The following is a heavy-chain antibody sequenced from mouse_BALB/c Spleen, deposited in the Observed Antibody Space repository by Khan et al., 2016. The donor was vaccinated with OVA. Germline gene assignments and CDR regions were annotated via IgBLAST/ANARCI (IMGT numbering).Heavy chain of an antibody. CDR3: AKGVWSYYYTLDY. Sequence: VQLQESGPGLVAPSQNLSLTCTVSGFSLSDYDVSWIRQPPGKGLEWLGVIWGGGSTYYNSDLKSRLSISKDNSKSQVFLKMSSLQSDDTAMFYCAKGVWSYYYTLDYWGQGTSVTVSS. V-gene: IGHV2-6-5*01. CDR2: IWGGGST. J-gene: IGHJ4*01. CDR1: GFSLSDYD.